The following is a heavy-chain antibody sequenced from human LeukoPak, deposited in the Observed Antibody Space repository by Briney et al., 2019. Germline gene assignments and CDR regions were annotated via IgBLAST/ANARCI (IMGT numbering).Heavy chain of an antibody. CDR2: IRSKANSYAT. J-gene: IGHJ4*02. D-gene: IGHD2-2*01. CDR1: GFTFSGSA. V-gene: IGHV3-73*01. CDR3: TRPPSRPYCSSTSCYSDDY. Sequence: GGSLKLSCAASGFTFSGSAMHWVRQASGKGLEWVGRIRSKANSYATAYAASVRGRFTISRDDSKNTAYLQMNSLKTEDTAVYYCTRPPSRPYCSSTSCYSDDYWGQGTLVTVSS.